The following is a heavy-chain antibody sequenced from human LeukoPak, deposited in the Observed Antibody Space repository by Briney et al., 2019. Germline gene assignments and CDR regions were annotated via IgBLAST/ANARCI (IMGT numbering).Heavy chain of an antibody. CDR2: IRYDGSNK. Sequence: GGSLRLSCAASGFTFSSYGMHWVRQAPGKGLEWVAFIRYDGSNKYYADSVKGRFTISRDNSKNTLYLQMNSLRAEDTVVYSCANGAAEYYYDSSGYSFIDAFDIWGQGTMVTVSS. J-gene: IGHJ3*02. CDR3: ANGAAEYYYDSSGYSFIDAFDI. D-gene: IGHD3-22*01. CDR1: GFTFSSYG. V-gene: IGHV3-30*02.